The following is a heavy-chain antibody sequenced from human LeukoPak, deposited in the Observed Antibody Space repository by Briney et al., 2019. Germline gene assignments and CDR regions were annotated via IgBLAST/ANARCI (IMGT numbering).Heavy chain of an antibody. CDR3: AAPDNYHDSSGWEVY. V-gene: IGHV3-7*01. CDR1: GFSFISHW. D-gene: IGHD3-22*01. CDR2: TNPAGSQQ. Sequence: GGSLRLSCAASGFSFISHWMNWVRQAPGRGLEWVANTNPAGSQQYYMDSVKGRFTISRDNAKKSLYLQMNSLRAEDTAVYYCAAPDNYHDSSGWEVYWGQGTLVTVSS. J-gene: IGHJ4*02.